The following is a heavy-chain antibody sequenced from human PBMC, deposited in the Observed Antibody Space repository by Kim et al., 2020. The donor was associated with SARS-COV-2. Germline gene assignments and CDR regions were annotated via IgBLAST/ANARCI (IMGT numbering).Heavy chain of an antibody. D-gene: IGHD3-10*01. Sequence: GGSLRLSCAASGFTFSSYGMHWVRQAPGKGLEWVAVISYDGSNKYYADSVKGRFTISRDNSKNTLYLQMNSLRAEDTAVYYCARDRRAVYGSGSYYHFDYWGQGTLVTVSS. J-gene: IGHJ4*02. CDR2: ISYDGSNK. CDR3: ARDRRAVYGSGSYYHFDY. CDR1: GFTFSSYG. V-gene: IGHV3-33*05.